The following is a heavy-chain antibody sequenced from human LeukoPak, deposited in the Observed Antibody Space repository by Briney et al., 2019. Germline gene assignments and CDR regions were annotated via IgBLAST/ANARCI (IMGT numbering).Heavy chain of an antibody. Sequence: GGSLRLPCAASGFTFSSYAMHWVRQAPGKGLEWVAVISYDGSNKYYADSVKGRFTISRDNSKNTLYLQMNSLRAEDTAVYYCAREIVVVPAALTRGYYYYYMDVWGKGTTVTVSS. D-gene: IGHD2-2*01. J-gene: IGHJ6*03. CDR2: ISYDGSNK. CDR1: GFTFSSYA. V-gene: IGHV3-30-3*01. CDR3: AREIVVVPAALTRGYYYYYMDV.